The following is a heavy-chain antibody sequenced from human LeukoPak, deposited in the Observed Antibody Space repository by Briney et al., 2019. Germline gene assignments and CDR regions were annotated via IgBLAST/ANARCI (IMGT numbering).Heavy chain of an antibody. CDR2: INPTGGSA. CDR3: ARDRSGSRWRWFDP. V-gene: IGHV1-46*01. Sequence: ASVKVSCKASGYTFTNYYIHWVRQAPGQGLEWMGIINPTGGSASYAQKFQGRASMTSDTSTSTLYLELSSLRSEDTAVYYCARDRSGSRWRWFDPWGQGTLVTVSS. J-gene: IGHJ5*02. CDR1: GYTFTNYY. D-gene: IGHD6-13*01.